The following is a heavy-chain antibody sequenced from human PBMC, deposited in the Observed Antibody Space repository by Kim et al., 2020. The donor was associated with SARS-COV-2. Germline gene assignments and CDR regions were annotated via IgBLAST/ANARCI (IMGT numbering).Heavy chain of an antibody. CDR1: GFTFSNAW. Sequence: GGSLRLSCAASGFTFSNAWMSWVRQAPGKGLEWVGRIKSKTDGGTTDYAAPVKGRFTISRDDSKNTLYLQMNSLKTEDTAVYYCTTDPLRYSNPRWVFDYWGQGTLVTVSS. V-gene: IGHV3-15*01. CDR3: TTDPLRYSNPRWVFDY. D-gene: IGHD4-4*01. J-gene: IGHJ4*02. CDR2: IKSKTDGGTT.